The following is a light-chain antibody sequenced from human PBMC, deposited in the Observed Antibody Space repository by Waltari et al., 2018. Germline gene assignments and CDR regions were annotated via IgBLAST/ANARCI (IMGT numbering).Light chain of an antibody. Sequence: EIVLTQSLATLSLSPGERATLSCRASQSVSTYLAWYQQKPGQAPRLLIFDAFNRATGIPARFSGSGSGTDFTLTISSLEPEDLAIYYCQQRASWPLTFGGGTKVDIK. V-gene: IGKV3-11*01. CDR3: QQRASWPLT. J-gene: IGKJ4*01. CDR2: DAF. CDR1: QSVSTY.